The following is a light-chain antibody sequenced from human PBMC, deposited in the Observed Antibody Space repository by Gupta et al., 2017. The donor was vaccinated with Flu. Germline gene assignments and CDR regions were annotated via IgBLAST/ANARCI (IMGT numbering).Light chain of an antibody. CDR1: QSVSSD. J-gene: IGKJ4*01. Sequence: DIVMTQSPSTLSASLGERATLSCRASQSVSSDLAWYQQKPGQAPRLLIYDASNRATGIPARFSGSGSGTDFTLTISSLGPEYFAIYYCQQRSNWPTFGGGTKVEIK. CDR3: QQRSNWPT. CDR2: DAS. V-gene: IGKV3-11*01.